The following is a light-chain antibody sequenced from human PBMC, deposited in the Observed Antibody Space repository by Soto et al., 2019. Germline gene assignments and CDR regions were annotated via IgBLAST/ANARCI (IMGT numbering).Light chain of an antibody. CDR3: QQLIRFPTK. CDR2: LAS. J-gene: IGKJ1*01. V-gene: IGKV1-9*01. Sequence: IQLTQSPSSLSASVGDRVTITCRASQGTSNSLAWYQQKPGKAPKLLMYLASTLQSGVPPRFSGTGSGTNFTLTISSLQPEDFATYYCQQLIRFPTKFGQGTKVEIK. CDR1: QGTSNS.